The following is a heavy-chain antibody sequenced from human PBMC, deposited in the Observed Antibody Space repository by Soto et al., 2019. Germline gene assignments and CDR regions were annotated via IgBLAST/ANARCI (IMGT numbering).Heavy chain of an antibody. CDR1: GFTFSDYY. D-gene: IGHD6-19*01. V-gene: IGHV3-11*01. Sequence: GGSLRLSCAASGFTFSDYYMSWIRQAPGKGLEWVSYISSSGSTIYYADSVKGRFTISRDNAKNSLYLQMNSLRAEDTAVYYCASKRYSSGWSPPEYFQHWGQGTLVTVSS. CDR2: ISSSGSTI. J-gene: IGHJ1*01. CDR3: ASKRYSSGWSPPEYFQH.